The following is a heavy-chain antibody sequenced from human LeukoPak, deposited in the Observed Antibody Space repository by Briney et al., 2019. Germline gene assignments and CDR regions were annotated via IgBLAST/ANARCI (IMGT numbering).Heavy chain of an antibody. J-gene: IGHJ4*02. V-gene: IGHV4-61*08. CDR1: GDSVTSGGYY. Sequence: PSETLSLTCAVSGDSVTSGGYYWTWIRHHPGKGLEWIGYISNSGTTSYNPSLKSRVTISIDTSKNQFSLKLSSVTAADTAVYYCAREGTTVTHFDYWGQGTLVTVSS. CDR3: AREGTTVTHFDY. CDR2: ISNSGTT. D-gene: IGHD4-11*01.